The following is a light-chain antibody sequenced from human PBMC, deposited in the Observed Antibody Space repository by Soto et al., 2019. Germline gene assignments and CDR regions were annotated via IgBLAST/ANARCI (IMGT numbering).Light chain of an antibody. CDR2: DVF. CDR1: QDISKY. CDR3: QQYDQLPLT. J-gene: IGKJ4*01. Sequence: DIQMTQSASSLPASVGDTVTISCQASQDISKYLHWFQQKQGKAPKLLIYDVFNVETGVPSRFSGRGSGTDFTLIISNLQPEDFATYYCQQYDQLPLTFGGGTKVDI. V-gene: IGKV1-33*01.